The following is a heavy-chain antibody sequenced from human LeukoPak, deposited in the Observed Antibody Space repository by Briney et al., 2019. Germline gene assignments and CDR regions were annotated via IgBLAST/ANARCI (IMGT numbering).Heavy chain of an antibody. CDR1: GFTFSSYS. J-gene: IGHJ2*01. Sequence: GGSLRLSCAASGFTFSSYSMNWVRQAPGKGLEWVSSISSSSSYIYYADSVKGRFTISRDNAKNSLYLQMNSLRAEDTALYYCAKDQGFDHVATGPFDLWGRGTLVTVSS. D-gene: IGHD3-9*01. V-gene: IGHV3-21*04. CDR3: AKDQGFDHVATGPFDL. CDR2: ISSSSSYI.